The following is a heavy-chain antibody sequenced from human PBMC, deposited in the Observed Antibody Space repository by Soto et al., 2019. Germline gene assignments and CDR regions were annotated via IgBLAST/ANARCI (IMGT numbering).Heavy chain of an antibody. Sequence: SETLSLTCTVSGGSIDRSNYYWDWIRQPPGKGLEWIGTTYYNGNAYYNPSLQSRVTMSVDTSKNQFSLKLSSVTAADTAVYYCAKSGIVGATSYLDQWGQGTRVTVSS. D-gene: IGHD1-26*01. V-gene: IGHV4-39*07. CDR2: TYYNGNA. CDR3: AKSGIVGATSYLDQ. J-gene: IGHJ4*02. CDR1: GGSIDRSNYY.